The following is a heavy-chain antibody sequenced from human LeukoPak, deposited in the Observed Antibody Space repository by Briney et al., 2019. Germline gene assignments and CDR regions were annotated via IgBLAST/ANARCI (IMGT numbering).Heavy chain of an antibody. V-gene: IGHV3-21*01. Sequence: PGGSLRLSCAASGFTFSSYSMNWVRQAPGKGLEWVSSISSSSSYIYYADSVKGRFTISRDNSKNTLSLQMSSLRAEDTAMYYCARDPSFPYGGKDYWGQGTLVTVSS. CDR1: GFTFSSYS. CDR2: ISSSSSYI. J-gene: IGHJ4*02. CDR3: ARDPSFPYGGKDY. D-gene: IGHD4-23*01.